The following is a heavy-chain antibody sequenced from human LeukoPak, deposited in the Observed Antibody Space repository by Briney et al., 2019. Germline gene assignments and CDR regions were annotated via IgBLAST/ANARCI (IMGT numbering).Heavy chain of an antibody. CDR3: ARDSTYYLRYGYFDS. CDR2: INDVSSHI. Sequence: PWGSLRLSCAASGFTFSNSALNWVRQAPGKGLEGVSSINDVSSHIYYADSVKGRFTISRNNANNSVSLQMNNLRAEDTAVYYCARDSTYYLRYGYFDSWGQGILVTVSS. V-gene: IGHV3-21*06. CDR1: GFTFSNSA. J-gene: IGHJ4*02. D-gene: IGHD3-22*01.